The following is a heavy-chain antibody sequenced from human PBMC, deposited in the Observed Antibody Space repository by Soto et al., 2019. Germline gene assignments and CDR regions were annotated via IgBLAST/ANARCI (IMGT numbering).Heavy chain of an antibody. CDR2: LIVILGTT. V-gene: IGHV1-69*01. Sequence: QVQLVQTGAEVRKPGSSVKVSCQSFGGSFSSYAFSWVRQAPGQGLDWMGGLIVILGTTNYAQKFKGRVIFTADESMSTAYVEVSSLESEDTAIYYCASGYYDSSGYSIDYWGQGTQVTVSS. D-gene: IGHD3-22*01. CDR1: GGSFSSYA. J-gene: IGHJ4*02. CDR3: ASGYYDSSGYSIDY.